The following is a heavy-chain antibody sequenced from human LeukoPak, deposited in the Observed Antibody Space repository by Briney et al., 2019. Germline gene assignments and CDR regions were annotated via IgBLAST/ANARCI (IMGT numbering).Heavy chain of an antibody. Sequence: GGSLRLSCAASGFTFSNAWMSWVRQAPGKGLEGVSSISSSSSYIYYADSVKGRFTISRDNAKNSLYLQMNSLRAEDTAVYYCARDRRFGVVIMAGGDYWGQGTLVTVSS. D-gene: IGHD3-3*01. J-gene: IGHJ4*02. CDR3: ARDRRFGVVIMAGGDY. V-gene: IGHV3-21*01. CDR1: GFTFSNAW. CDR2: ISSSSSYI.